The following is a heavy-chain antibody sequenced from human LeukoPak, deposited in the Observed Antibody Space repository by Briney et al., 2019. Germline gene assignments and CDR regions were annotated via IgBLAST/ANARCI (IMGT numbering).Heavy chain of an antibody. Sequence: GGSLILPCAASGFTLSTYAMSWVRQAPGKGLEWVSTISGSGGTTYYADSVKGRFTISRDNSRNTLYLQMNSLRAEDTAVYYCAKDHYDSSARYDAFDMWAKGQWSPSLQ. D-gene: IGHD3-22*01. CDR1: GFTLSTYA. CDR2: ISGSGGTT. J-gene: IGHJ3*02. V-gene: IGHV3-23*01. CDR3: AKDHYDSSARYDAFDM.